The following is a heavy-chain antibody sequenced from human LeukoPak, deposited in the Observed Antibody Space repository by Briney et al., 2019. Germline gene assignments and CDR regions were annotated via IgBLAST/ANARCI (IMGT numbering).Heavy chain of an antibody. CDR1: GGSISIYR. D-gene: IGHD3-10*01. J-gene: IGHJ3*02. CDR3: ARGIVRGVSAPDI. V-gene: IGHV4-4*07. CDR2: IDTSGNT. Sequence: SETLSLTCTLSGGSISIYRWSWIRQPAGKGLEWMGRIDTSGNTNYNPSLNGRVTMSVDTSKTQFYLNLRSVTAADTATYYCARGIVRGVSAPDIWGQGTMVTVSS.